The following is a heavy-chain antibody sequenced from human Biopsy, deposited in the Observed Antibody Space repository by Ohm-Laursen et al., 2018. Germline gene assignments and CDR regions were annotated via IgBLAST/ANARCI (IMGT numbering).Heavy chain of an antibody. CDR3: TVDLGRGFH. CDR2: IKSKSDGEAT. D-gene: IGHD5-12*01. V-gene: IGHV3-15*01. CDR1: GFTFTHAW. Sequence: SLRLSCAASGFTFTHAWMSWVLQGPGKGLEWLGRIKSKSDGEATDYAAAVQGRFAISRDDSTNTFYLQMNSLKSEDTGVFYCTVDLGRGFHWGQGTLVTVSS. J-gene: IGHJ4*02.